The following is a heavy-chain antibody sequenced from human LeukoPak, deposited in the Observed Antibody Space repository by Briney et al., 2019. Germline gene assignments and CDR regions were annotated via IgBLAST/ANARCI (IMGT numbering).Heavy chain of an antibody. D-gene: IGHD6-19*01. V-gene: IGHV4-4*07. Sequence: SETLSLTCAVSGGSISGFFWTWIRQPAGQGPHYIGRIFSSGGANYNPSLQGRVALSVDTSRNLFSLTLTSVTATDTAVYFCARVATPDVSSPLDFWGQGILVTVSS. CDR2: IFSSGGA. CDR1: GGSISGFF. CDR3: ARVATPDVSSPLDF. J-gene: IGHJ4*02.